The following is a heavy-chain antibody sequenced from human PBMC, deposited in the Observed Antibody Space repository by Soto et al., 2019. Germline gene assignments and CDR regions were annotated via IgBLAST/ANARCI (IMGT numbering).Heavy chain of an antibody. D-gene: IGHD5-12*01. Sequence: SETLSLTCTVSGGSISSSSYYWGWIRQPPGKGLEWIGSIYYSGSTYYNPSLKSRVTISVDTSKNQFSLKLSSVTAADTAVYYCARTGYSGYAGLDYWGQGTLVTVSS. CDR2: IYYSGST. V-gene: IGHV4-39*01. J-gene: IGHJ4*02. CDR1: GGSISSSSYY. CDR3: ARTGYSGYAGLDY.